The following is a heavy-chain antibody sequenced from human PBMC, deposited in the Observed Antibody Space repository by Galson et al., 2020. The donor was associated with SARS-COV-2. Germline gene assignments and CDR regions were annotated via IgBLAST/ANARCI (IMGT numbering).Heavy chain of an antibody. Sequence: GGSLRLSCAASGFTFSSYDMHWVRQATGKGLEWVSAIGTAGDTYYPGSVKGRFTISRENAKNSLYLQMNSLRAGDTAVYYCARGSSGWYPYYYYMDVWGKGTTVTVSS. CDR2: IGTAGDT. CDR3: ARGSSGWYPYYYYMDV. CDR1: GFTFSSYD. J-gene: IGHJ6*03. D-gene: IGHD6-19*01. V-gene: IGHV3-13*01.